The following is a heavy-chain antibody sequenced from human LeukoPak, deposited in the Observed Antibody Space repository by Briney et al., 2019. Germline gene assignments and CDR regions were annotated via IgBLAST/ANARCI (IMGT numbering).Heavy chain of an antibody. J-gene: IGHJ4*02. CDR1: GFSFDDYA. CDR3: AKDQGRSGFFSRGPFDY. D-gene: IGHD3-10*01. Sequence: GRSLRLSCAASGFSFDDYAMHWVRQAPGKGLEWVSSISWSSDSIGYADSVEGRFTISRDNAENSLYLQMNSLRPEDTALYYCAKDQGRSGFFSRGPFDYWGQGTLVTVSS. CDR2: ISWSSDSI. V-gene: IGHV3-9*01.